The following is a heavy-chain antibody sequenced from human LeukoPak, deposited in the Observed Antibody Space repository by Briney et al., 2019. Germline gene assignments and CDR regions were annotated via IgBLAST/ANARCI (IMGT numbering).Heavy chain of an antibody. Sequence: GGSLRLSCAASGFTFSRYSMNWVRQAPGKGLEWVSSISSSSSYIYYADSVKGRFTISRDNAKNSLYLQMNSLRAEDTAVYYCARPRTGTRYAAFDIWGQGTMVTVSS. CDR1: GFTFSRYS. CDR2: ISSSSSYI. J-gene: IGHJ3*02. CDR3: ARPRTGTRYAAFDI. D-gene: IGHD1-7*01. V-gene: IGHV3-21*01.